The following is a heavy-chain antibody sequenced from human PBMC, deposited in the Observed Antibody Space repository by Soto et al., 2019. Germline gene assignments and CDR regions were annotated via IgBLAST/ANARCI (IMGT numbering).Heavy chain of an antibody. CDR3: AGYYDILPGPLDY. CDR1: GGSLSRYY. V-gene: IGHV4-59*08. D-gene: IGHD3-9*01. J-gene: IGHJ4*02. Sequence: SETLSLTCTVSGGSLSRYYWSWIRQPPGKGLEWIGYIYYSGSTNYNPSLKSRVTISVDTSKNQFSLKLSSVTAADTAVYYCAGYYDILPGPLDYWGQGTLVTVSS. CDR2: IYYSGST.